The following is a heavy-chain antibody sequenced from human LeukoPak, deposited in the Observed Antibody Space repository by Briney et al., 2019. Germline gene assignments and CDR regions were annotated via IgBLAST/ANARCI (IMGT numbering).Heavy chain of an antibody. CDR1: GGSIRNYY. V-gene: IGHV4-59*12. CDR3: ARLRPYYYYYMDV. CDR2: IYYSGST. J-gene: IGHJ6*03. Sequence: SETLSLTCTVSGGSIRNYYWSWIRQPPGKGLEWIGYIYYSGSTNYNPSLKSRVTISVDTSKNQFSLKLSSVTAADTAVYYCARLRPYYYYYMDVWGKGTTVTISS.